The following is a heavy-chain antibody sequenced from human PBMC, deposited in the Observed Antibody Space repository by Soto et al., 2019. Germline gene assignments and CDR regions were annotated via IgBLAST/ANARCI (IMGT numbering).Heavy chain of an antibody. J-gene: IGHJ5*02. CDR1: GYSFTNYW. CDR2: IYPSDSDT. V-gene: IGHV5-51*01. D-gene: IGHD4-17*01. CDR3: ARHGFYGDYSSNYFDP. Sequence: GESLKISCXGSGYSFTNYWIAWVRQMPGKGLEYMGIIYPSDSDTRYSPSFQGQVTISADKSISTAYLQWSSLKASDTAIYYCARHGFYGDYSSNYFDPWGQGTQVTVSS.